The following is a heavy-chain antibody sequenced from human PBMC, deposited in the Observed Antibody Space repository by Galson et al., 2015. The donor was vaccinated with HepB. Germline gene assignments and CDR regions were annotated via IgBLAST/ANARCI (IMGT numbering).Heavy chain of an antibody. V-gene: IGHV3-23*01. J-gene: IGHJ5*01. Sequence: SLRLSCAASGLTFSGYTMTWVRQAPGKGLEWVSGINGAYNTFYADSVKGRFTISRDNSKNTLYLQMNSLRAEDTAIYYCAKDYDAHRAGFDSWGQGTLVTVSS. CDR1: GLTFSGYT. CDR3: AKDYDAHRAGFDS. D-gene: IGHD5-12*01. CDR2: INGAYNT.